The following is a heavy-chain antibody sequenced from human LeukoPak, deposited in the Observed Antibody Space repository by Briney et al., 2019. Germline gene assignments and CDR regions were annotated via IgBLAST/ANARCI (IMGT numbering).Heavy chain of an antibody. Sequence: GGSLRLSCAASGFTFSSYAMSWVRQAPGKGLEWVSAISGSGGSTYYADSVKGRFTISRDNSENTLYLQMNSLRAEETAIYYCAKDQVVTPEYYFDTGAREPWSPSPQ. CDR3: AKDQVVTPEYYFDT. CDR2: ISGSGGST. J-gene: IGHJ4*02. CDR1: GFTFSSYA. V-gene: IGHV3-23*01. D-gene: IGHD4-23*01.